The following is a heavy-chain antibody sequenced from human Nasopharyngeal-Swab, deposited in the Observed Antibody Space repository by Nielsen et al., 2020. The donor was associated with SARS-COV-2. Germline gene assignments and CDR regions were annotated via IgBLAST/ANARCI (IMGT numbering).Heavy chain of an antibody. CDR3: ARATYYDFWSGPDYYYYGMDV. V-gene: IGHV4-4*07. Sequence: SETLSLTCTVSGGSISSYYWSWIRQPAGQGLEWIGRIYTSGSTNYNPSLKSRVTMSVDTSKNQFSLKLSSVTAADTAVYYCARATYYDFWSGPDYYYYGMDVWGQGTTVTVSS. CDR2: IYTSGST. D-gene: IGHD3-3*01. CDR1: GGSISSYY. J-gene: IGHJ6*02.